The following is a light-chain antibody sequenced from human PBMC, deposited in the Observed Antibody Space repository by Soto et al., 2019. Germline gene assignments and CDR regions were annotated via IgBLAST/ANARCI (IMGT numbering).Light chain of an antibody. Sequence: DIHMTQSPSTLSASVGDRVTITCRASQSISICLAWYQQKPGRAPNLLIYGTSSLESGVPSRFSGSGSGTEFTLTISSLQPDEFATYYCQHYDDYSWTFGQGTKVEIK. V-gene: IGKV1-5*03. CDR1: QSISIC. CDR2: GTS. CDR3: QHYDDYSWT. J-gene: IGKJ1*01.